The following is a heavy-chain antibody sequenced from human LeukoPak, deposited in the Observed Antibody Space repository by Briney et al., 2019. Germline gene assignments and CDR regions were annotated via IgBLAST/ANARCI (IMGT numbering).Heavy chain of an antibody. V-gene: IGHV3-21*01. J-gene: IGHJ3*01. CDR1: GLTFSTYM. CDR2: ISSSSSYI. Sequence: GGFLRLSCAASGLTFSTYMMNWVRQAPGKGLEWVSSISSSSSYIYYAESVKGRFTISRDNAKNSLYLQMNSLRAEDTAVYYCARDFYGDYVAAFDLWGQGTMVTVSS. D-gene: IGHD4-17*01. CDR3: ARDFYGDYVAAFDL.